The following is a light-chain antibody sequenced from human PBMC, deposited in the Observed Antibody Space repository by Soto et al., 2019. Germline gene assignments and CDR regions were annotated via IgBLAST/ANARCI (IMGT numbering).Light chain of an antibody. CDR2: SNN. CDR3: AAWDDSLNGDV. V-gene: IGLV1-44*01. CDR1: SSNIGRNT. J-gene: IGLJ1*01. Sequence: QSVLTQPPSASGTPGHRVTISCSGSSSNIGRNTVNWYQQLPGPAPKLLIYSNNQRPSGVPDRFSGSKSGTSASLASSGLQSEDEADYYCAAWDDSLNGDVFGTGTKLTVL.